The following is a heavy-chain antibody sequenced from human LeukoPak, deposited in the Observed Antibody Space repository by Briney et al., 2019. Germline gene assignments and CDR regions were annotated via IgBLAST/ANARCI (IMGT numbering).Heavy chain of an antibody. CDR1: GYTFTNYA. V-gene: IGHV7-4-1*02. Sequence: ASVKVSCKASGYTFTNYAMDWVRQAPGQGPEWMGWINTKTGNPTYAQGFTGRFVFSLDTSASTAYLQISSLKAEDTAIYYCARGNPYYLDYWGQGTLVTVSS. J-gene: IGHJ4*02. CDR2: INTKTGNP. CDR3: ARGNPYYLDY.